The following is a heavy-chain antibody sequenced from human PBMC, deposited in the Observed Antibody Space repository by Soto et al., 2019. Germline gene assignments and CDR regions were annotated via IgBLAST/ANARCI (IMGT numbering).Heavy chain of an antibody. V-gene: IGHV3-30-3*01. J-gene: IGHJ3*02. CDR2: ISYDGSKI. D-gene: IGHD3-3*01. Sequence: QVQLVESGGGVVQPGRSLRLSCAASGFTFSSHAMHWVRQAPGKGLEWVADISYDGSKIYYADSVKGRFTISRDNSKNTLYLQMNSLRAEDTAVYFCARAGEDVLRNIPGDAFDIWGQGTMVTVSS. CDR1: GFTFSSHA. CDR3: ARAGEDVLRNIPGDAFDI.